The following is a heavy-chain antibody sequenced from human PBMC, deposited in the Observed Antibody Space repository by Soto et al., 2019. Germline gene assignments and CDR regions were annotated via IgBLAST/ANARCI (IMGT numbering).Heavy chain of an antibody. V-gene: IGHV3-30-3*01. J-gene: IGHJ4*02. CDR3: AREGNWDILTGYPVPFDY. CDR1: GFTFSSYA. D-gene: IGHD3-9*01. Sequence: QVQLVESGGGVVQPGRSLRLSCAACGFTFSSYAMHWVRQAPGKGLEWVAVISYDGSNKYYADSVKGRFTISRDNSKNTRYLQMNSLRAEDKAVYYCAREGNWDILTGYPVPFDYWGQGTLVTVSS. CDR2: ISYDGSNK.